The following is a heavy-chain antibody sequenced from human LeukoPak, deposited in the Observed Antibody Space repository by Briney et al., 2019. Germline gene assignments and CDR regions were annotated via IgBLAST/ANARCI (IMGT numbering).Heavy chain of an antibody. CDR1: GFTFSSYW. Sequence: PGGSPRLSCAASGFTFSSYWMHWVRQAPGKGLVWVSRINSDGSGTTYADFVKGRFTISRDNAKNTLYLQMNSLRAEDTAVYYCANSRWSGYLDYWGQGALVTVSS. V-gene: IGHV3-74*01. CDR2: INSDGSGT. J-gene: IGHJ4*02. D-gene: IGHD3-3*01. CDR3: ANSRWSGYLDY.